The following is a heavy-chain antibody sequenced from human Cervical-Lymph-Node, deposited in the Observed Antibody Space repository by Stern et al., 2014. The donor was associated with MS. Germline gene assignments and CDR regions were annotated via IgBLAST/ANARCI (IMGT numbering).Heavy chain of an antibody. J-gene: IGHJ4*02. D-gene: IGHD5-24*01. CDR3: ARGHIPYAYNYLFDY. Sequence: VQLLESGGGVVQPGTSLRLSCAASGFTFSSYGMHWVRQAPGKGLEWVALAWYDGSTAYYTNSVKGRFTISGDNSKNTLSLQMNSLTAEDTAVYYCARGHIPYAYNYLFDYWGQGTLVTVSS. CDR1: GFTFSSYG. CDR2: AWYDGSTA. V-gene: IGHV3-33*01.